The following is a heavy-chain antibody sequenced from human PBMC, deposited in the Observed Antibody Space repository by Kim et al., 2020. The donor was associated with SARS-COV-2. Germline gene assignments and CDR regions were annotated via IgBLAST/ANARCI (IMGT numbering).Heavy chain of an antibody. J-gene: IGHJ6*02. CDR1: GFGFDDYA. CDR3: ARSGDGTYPQGAYYYGLDV. CDR2: ISWNGDNR. Sequence: SLRLSCAASGFGFDDYALHWVRQPPGKGLEWVSGISWNGDNRGYADSVMGRFTISRDNAKNSLYLQMNELRPDDTALYYCARSGDGTYPQGAYYYGLDVWGQGTTVTVSS. D-gene: IGHD3-16*02. V-gene: IGHV3-9*01.